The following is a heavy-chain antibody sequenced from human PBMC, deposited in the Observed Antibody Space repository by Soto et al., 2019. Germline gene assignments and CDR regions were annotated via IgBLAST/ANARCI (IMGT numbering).Heavy chain of an antibody. CDR3: GKPHSIQLWTYYYGMDA. Sequence: SETLSLTCAVSGYSISSGYYWGWIRQPPGKGLKWNGSIYHSGSTYYNPSLKSRVTISVDTSKNQFSLKLSSVTAADTAVYFWGKPHSIQLWTYYYGMDAGGQGPRVTVP. CDR2: IYHSGST. CDR1: GYSISSGYY. J-gene: IGHJ6*02. V-gene: IGHV4-38-2*01. D-gene: IGHD5-18*01.